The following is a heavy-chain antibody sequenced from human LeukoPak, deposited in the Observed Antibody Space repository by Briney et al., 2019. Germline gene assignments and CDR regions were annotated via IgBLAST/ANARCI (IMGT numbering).Heavy chain of an antibody. J-gene: IGHJ6*02. CDR2: IRYDGSNK. V-gene: IGHV3-30*02. D-gene: IGHD3-9*01. CDR1: GFTFSSYG. CDR3: ARDRGGYDILTGHYYYYGMDV. Sequence: GGSLRLSCAASGFTFSSYGMHWVRQAPGKGLEWVAFIRYDGSNKYYADSVKGRFTISRDNSKNTLYLQMNSLRAEDTAVYYCARDRGGYDILTGHYYYYGMDVWGQGTTVTVSS.